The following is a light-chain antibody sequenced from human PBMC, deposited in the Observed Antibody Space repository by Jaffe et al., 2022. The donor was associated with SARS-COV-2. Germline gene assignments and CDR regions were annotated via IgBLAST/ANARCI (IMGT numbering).Light chain of an antibody. CDR3: AAWDDSLNGLV. CDR2: SNN. J-gene: IGLJ3*02. CDR1: SSNIGSHT. V-gene: IGLV1-44*01. Sequence: QSVLTQPPSASGTPGQRVTISCSGSSSNIGSHTVNWYQQFPGTAPKLLIYSNNQRPSGVPDRFSGSKSGTSASLAISGLQSEDEADYYCAAWDDSLNGLVFGGGTKLTVL.